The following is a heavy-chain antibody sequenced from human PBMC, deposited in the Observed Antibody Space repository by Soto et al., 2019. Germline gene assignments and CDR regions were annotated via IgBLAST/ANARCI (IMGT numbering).Heavy chain of an antibody. CDR2: INPNSGGT. CDR3: AGDRSRIAVAGYYYYYGMDV. D-gene: IGHD6-19*01. V-gene: IGHV1-2*04. J-gene: IGHJ6*02. CDR1: GYTFTGYY. Sequence: GASVKVSCKASGYTFTGYYMHWVRQAPGQGLEWMGWINPNSGGTNYAQKFQGWVTMTRDTSISTAYMELSRLRSDDTAVYYCAGDRSRIAVAGYYYYYGMDVWGQGTTVTVSS.